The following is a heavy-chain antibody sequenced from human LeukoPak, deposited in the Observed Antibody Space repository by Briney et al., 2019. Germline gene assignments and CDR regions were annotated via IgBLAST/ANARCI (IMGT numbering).Heavy chain of an antibody. CDR2: INPNSGGT. CDR3: ARDRVVVPAAFNY. Sequence: ASVKVSCKASGYTFTAYYMHWVRRAPGQGLEWMGWINPNSGGTNYAQKFQGRVTMTRDTSISTAYMELSRLRSDDTAVYYCARDRVVVPAAFNYWGQGTLVTVSS. CDR1: GYTFTAYY. J-gene: IGHJ4*02. V-gene: IGHV1-2*02. D-gene: IGHD2-2*01.